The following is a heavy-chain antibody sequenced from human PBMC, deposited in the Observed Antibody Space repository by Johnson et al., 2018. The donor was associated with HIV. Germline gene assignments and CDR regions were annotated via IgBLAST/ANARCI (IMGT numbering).Heavy chain of an antibody. CDR1: GFTFSNAW. Sequence: VQLVESGGGLVKPGGSLRLSCAASGFTFSNAWMSWVRQAPGKGLEWVAVISYDGSNKYYADSVKGRFTISRDNSKNTLYLQMNSLRAEDTAVFYCAKIVATSDDVFDIWGQGTMVTVSS. D-gene: IGHD5-12*01. CDR2: ISYDGSNK. J-gene: IGHJ3*02. CDR3: AKIVATSDDVFDI. V-gene: IGHV3-30*18.